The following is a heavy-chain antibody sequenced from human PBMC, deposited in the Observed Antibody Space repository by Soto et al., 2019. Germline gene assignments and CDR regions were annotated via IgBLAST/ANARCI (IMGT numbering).Heavy chain of an antibody. CDR3: ARERYDSSLFDY. Sequence: SETLSLTCTVSGGSVSSGSYYWSWIRQPPGKGLEWIGYIYYSGSTNYNPSLKSRVTISVDTSKNQFSLKLSSVTAADTAVYYCARERYDSSLFDYWGQGTLVTVSS. CDR1: GGSVSSGSYY. J-gene: IGHJ4*02. D-gene: IGHD3-22*01. V-gene: IGHV4-61*01. CDR2: IYYSGST.